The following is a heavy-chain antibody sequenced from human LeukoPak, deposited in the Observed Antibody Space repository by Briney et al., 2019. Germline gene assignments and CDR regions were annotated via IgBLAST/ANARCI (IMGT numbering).Heavy chain of an antibody. CDR2: TYYSGNA. V-gene: IGHV4-59*12. Sequence: PSETLSLTCTVSGGSISNYYWYWMRQPPGKGLEWIGHTYYSGNANYNPSLKSRVTISVDTSKNQFSLNLSSVTAADTAVYYCARSAAGHWYFDLWGRGTLVTVSS. D-gene: IGHD1-14*01. J-gene: IGHJ2*01. CDR3: ARSAAGHWYFDL. CDR1: GGSISNYY.